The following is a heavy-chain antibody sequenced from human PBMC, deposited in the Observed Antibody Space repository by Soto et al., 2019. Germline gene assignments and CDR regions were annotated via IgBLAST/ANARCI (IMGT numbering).Heavy chain of an antibody. V-gene: IGHV3-30-3*01. CDR2: ISYDGSNK. J-gene: IGHJ6*02. Sequence: RGSLRLSCAASGFTFSSYAMHWVRQAPGKGLEWVAVISYDGSNKYYADSVKGRFTISRDNSKNTLYLQMNSLRAEDTAVYYCARDYPASPIFGVVIGYYYGMDVWGQGTTVTVSS. CDR1: GFTFSSYA. D-gene: IGHD3-3*01. CDR3: ARDYPASPIFGVVIGYYYGMDV.